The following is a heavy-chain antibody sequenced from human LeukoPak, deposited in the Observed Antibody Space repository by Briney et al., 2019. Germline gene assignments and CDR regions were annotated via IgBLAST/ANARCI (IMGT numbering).Heavy chain of an antibody. CDR3: ARDPWEDIVVVVAATPDY. Sequence: GGSLRLSCAASGFTFSSYSMNWVRQAPGKGLEWVSSIGSSSSYIYYADSVKGRFTISRDSAKNSLYLQMNSLRAEDTAVYYCARDPWEDIVVVVAATPDYWGQGTLVTVSS. D-gene: IGHD2-15*01. V-gene: IGHV3-21*01. CDR2: IGSSSSYI. J-gene: IGHJ4*02. CDR1: GFTFSSYS.